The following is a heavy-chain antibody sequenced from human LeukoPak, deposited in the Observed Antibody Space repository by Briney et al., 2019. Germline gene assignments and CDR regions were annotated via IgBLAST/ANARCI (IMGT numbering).Heavy chain of an antibody. CDR2: IIPIFSTA. Sequence: SVKVSCKASGGTFSSYAISWVRQAPGQGLEWMGGIIPIFSTANYAQKFQGRVTITADESTSTAYMELSSLRSEDTAVYYCARGHCSSTSCSIDYWGQGTLVTVSS. V-gene: IGHV1-69*01. J-gene: IGHJ4*02. CDR3: ARGHCSSTSCSIDY. CDR1: GGTFSSYA. D-gene: IGHD2-2*01.